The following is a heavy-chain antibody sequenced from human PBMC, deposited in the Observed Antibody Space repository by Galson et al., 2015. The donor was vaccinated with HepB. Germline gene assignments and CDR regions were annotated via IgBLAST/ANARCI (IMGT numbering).Heavy chain of an antibody. CDR3: TSFRPGIAVAGDDY. J-gene: IGHJ4*02. V-gene: IGHV3-73*01. CDR1: GFTFSGSA. D-gene: IGHD6-19*01. CDR2: IRSKANSYAT. Sequence: SLRLSCAATGFTFSGSAMHWVRQASGKGLEWVGRIRSKANSYATAYAASVKGRFTISRDDSKNTAYLQMNSLKTEDTAVYYCTSFRPGIAVAGDDYWGQGTLVAVSS.